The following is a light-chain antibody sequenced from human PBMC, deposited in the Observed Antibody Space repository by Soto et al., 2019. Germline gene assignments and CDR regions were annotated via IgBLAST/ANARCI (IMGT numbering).Light chain of an antibody. Sequence: DIHMTQSPSTVSASVLDIVTITCRASQTINRWLAWYQQKPGEVPKLMIYKASVLESGVPSRFSGSGSGTEFTLTISRLQPEDDATYYCQHWSFGQGTKVDIK. CDR3: QHWS. J-gene: IGKJ1*01. CDR2: KAS. CDR1: QTINRW. V-gene: IGKV1-5*03.